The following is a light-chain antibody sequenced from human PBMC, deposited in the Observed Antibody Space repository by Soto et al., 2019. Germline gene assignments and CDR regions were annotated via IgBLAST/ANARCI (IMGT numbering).Light chain of an antibody. Sequence: QSVLTQPASVSGSPGQSITISCTGTSSDVGGYDYVSWYQQHPGKAPKLMIYDVSNGPSGVSNRFSGSKSGNTASLTISGLQAEDEADYHCSSHTSSGTRVFGGGTKLTVL. CDR3: SSHTSSGTRV. J-gene: IGLJ2*01. CDR2: DVS. CDR1: SSDVGGYDY. V-gene: IGLV2-14*01.